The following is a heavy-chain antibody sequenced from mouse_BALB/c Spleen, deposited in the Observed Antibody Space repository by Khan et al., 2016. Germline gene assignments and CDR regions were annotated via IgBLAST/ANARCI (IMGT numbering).Heavy chain of an antibody. J-gene: IGHJ3*01. Sequence: EVKLLESGGGLVQPGGSLKLSCAASGFDFSRYWMSWVRQAPGKGLEWIGEINPDSSTINYTPSLKDKFIISRDKAKNTLYLQMSKVRSEDTALYYCARLGNYGWFAYWGQGTLVTVSA. CDR2: INPDSSTI. CDR3: ARLGNYGWFAY. D-gene: IGHD2-1*01. CDR1: GFDFSRYW. V-gene: IGHV4-1*02.